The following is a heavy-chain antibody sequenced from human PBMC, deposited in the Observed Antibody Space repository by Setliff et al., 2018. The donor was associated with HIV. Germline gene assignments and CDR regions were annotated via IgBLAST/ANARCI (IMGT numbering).Heavy chain of an antibody. CDR3: ARRRTGPGGVFDY. D-gene: IGHD3-3*01. Sequence: SETLSLTCTVSGDSVSRSNYYWAWIRQPPGKGLEWIGSIDYNEITYYNPSLKSRVTLSVDTPKNQFSLYLSSVTASDTAVYYCARRRTGPGGVFDYWGQGTLVTVSS. V-gene: IGHV4-39*01. CDR1: GDSVSRSNYY. J-gene: IGHJ4*02. CDR2: IDYNEIT.